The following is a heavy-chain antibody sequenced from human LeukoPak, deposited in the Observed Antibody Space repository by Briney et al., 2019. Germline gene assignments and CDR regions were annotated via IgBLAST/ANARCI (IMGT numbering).Heavy chain of an antibody. J-gene: IGHJ5*02. D-gene: IGHD3-9*01. CDR2: INHSGST. CDR3: ARGVREYDILTGYYSVWFDR. Sequence: PSETLSLTCAVYGGSFSGYYWSWVRQPPGKGREWVGEINHSGSTNYNPSLKSRVTISVDTSKNQFSLKLSSVTAADTAVYYCARGVREYDILTGYYSVWFDRWGQGTLVTVSS. CDR1: GGSFSGYY. V-gene: IGHV4-34*01.